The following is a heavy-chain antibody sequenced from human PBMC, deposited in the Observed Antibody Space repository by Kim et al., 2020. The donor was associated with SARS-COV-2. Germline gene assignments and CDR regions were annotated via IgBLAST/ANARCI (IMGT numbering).Heavy chain of an antibody. CDR2: INHSGST. CDR1: GGSFSGYY. J-gene: IGHJ6*02. CDR3: ARGYSYGSDYYYYGMDV. D-gene: IGHD5-18*01. V-gene: IGHV4-34*01. Sequence: SETLSLTCAVYGGSFSGYYWSWIRQPPGKGLEWIGEINHSGSTNYNPSLKSRVTISVDTSKNQFSLKLSSVTAADTAVYYCARGYSYGSDYYYYGMDVWGQGTTVTVSS.